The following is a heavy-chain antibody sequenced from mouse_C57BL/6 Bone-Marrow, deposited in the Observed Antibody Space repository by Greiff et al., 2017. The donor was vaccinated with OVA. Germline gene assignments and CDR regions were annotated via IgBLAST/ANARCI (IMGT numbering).Heavy chain of an antibody. CDR3: ARSYGYENFDV. Sequence: QVQLKESGAELARPGASVKLSCKASGYTFTSYGISWVKQRTGQGLEWIGEIYPRSGNTYYNEKFKGKATLTADKSSSTAYMELRSLTSEDSAVYFCARSYGYENFDVWGTGTTVTVSS. CDR2: IYPRSGNT. V-gene: IGHV1-81*01. CDR1: GYTFTSYG. D-gene: IGHD2-2*01. J-gene: IGHJ1*03.